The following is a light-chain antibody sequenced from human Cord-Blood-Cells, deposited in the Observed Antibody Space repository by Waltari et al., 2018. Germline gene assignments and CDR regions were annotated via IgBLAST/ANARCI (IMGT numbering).Light chain of an antibody. Sequence: SYELTQPPSVSVSPGQTASITCSGDKLGDKYACWYQQKPGQSPVLVIYQDSKRPSGIPERCSGSNSGNTATLTISGTQAMDEADYYCQGWDSSSVVFGGGTKLTVL. J-gene: IGLJ2*01. CDR1: KLGDKY. V-gene: IGLV3-1*01. CDR3: QGWDSSSVV. CDR2: QDS.